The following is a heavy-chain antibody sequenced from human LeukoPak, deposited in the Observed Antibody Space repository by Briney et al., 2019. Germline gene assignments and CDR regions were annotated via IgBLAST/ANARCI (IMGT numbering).Heavy chain of an antibody. J-gene: IGHJ4*02. V-gene: IGHV3-23*01. CDR3: GRGKVATTY. CDR2: VSGSGDTT. Sequence: PGGSLRLSCAASGFTFNSYAMNWVRQAPGKGLEWVSTVSGSGDTTYYRDSVKGRFTISRDNFKNTLYLHMDSLRTEDTAIYYCGRGKVATTYWGQGALVTVSP. D-gene: IGHD1-1*01. CDR1: GFTFNSYA.